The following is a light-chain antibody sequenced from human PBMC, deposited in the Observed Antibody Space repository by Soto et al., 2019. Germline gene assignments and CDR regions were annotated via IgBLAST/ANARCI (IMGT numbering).Light chain of an antibody. CDR3: AAWDDSLNGLYV. Sequence: QSVLTQPASVSGSPGQSITISCTGTSSDIGHYNYVSWYQQYPGKAPKLMIYEVNNRPSGVSNRFSGSKSGNTASLTISGLQSEDEADYYCAAWDDSLNGLYVFGTGTKVTVL. J-gene: IGLJ1*01. V-gene: IGLV2-14*01. CDR1: SSDIGHYNY. CDR2: EVN.